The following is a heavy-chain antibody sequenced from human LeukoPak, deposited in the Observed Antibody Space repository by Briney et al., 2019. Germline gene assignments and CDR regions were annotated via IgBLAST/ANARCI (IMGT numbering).Heavy chain of an antibody. CDR3: AREKVGYGSGSHLYYYYYMDV. D-gene: IGHD3-10*01. CDR2: INPNSGGT. Sequence: GASVKVSCKTSGYSFIDYYMHWVRQAPGQGLEWMGWINPNSGGTNYAQKFQGRVTMTRDTSISTAYMELSRLRSDDTAVYYCAREKVGYGSGSHLYYYYYMDVWGKGTTVTISS. V-gene: IGHV1-2*02. CDR1: GYSFIDYY. J-gene: IGHJ6*03.